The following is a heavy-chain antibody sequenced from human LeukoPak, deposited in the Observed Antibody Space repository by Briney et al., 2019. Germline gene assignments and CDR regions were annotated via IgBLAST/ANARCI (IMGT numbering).Heavy chain of an antibody. CDR3: ASRKEYSTSLVFY. CDR1: GFTFSSYA. CDR2: ISGSGGST. V-gene: IGHV3-23*01. Sequence: GGSLRLSCAASGFTFSSYAMSWVRQAPGKGLEWVSAISGSGGSTYYADSVKGRFTISRDNSKNTLYLQMNSLRAEDSAIYYCASRKEYSTSLVFYWGQGTLVTVSS. D-gene: IGHD6-13*01. J-gene: IGHJ4*02.